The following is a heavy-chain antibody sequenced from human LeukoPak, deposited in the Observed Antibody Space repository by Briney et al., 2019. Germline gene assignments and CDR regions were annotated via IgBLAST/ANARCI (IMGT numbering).Heavy chain of an antibody. CDR2: ISYDGNDK. CDR3: TRGSHSSAPAVVLFDY. V-gene: IGHV3-30*03. Sequence: GGSLRISCAASGFTFSSYAIHWVRQAPGKGPEWVAFISYDGNDKYYADSVKGRFTTSRDNAKNTLILQMNSLGAEDTAVYYCTRGSHSSAPAVVLFDYWGQGTLVTVPS. D-gene: IGHD2-8*02. CDR1: GFTFSSYA. J-gene: IGHJ4*02.